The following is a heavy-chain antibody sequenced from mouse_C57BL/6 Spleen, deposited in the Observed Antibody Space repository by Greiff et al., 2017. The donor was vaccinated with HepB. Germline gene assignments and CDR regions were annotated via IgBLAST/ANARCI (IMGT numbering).Heavy chain of an antibody. CDR3: TSPLYYGSSCGFAY. Sequence: VQLQQSGAELVRPGASVKLSCTASGFNIKDDYMHWVKQRPEQGLEWIGGIDPENGDTEYASKFQGKATITADTSSNTAYLQLSSLTSEDTAVYYFTSPLYYGSSCGFAYWGQGTLVTVSA. CDR1: GFNIKDDY. J-gene: IGHJ3*01. CDR2: IDPENGDT. V-gene: IGHV14-4*01. D-gene: IGHD1-1*01.